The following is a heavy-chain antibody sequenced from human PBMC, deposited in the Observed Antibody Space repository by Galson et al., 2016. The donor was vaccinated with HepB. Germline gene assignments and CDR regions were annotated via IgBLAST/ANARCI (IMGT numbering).Heavy chain of an antibody. V-gene: IGHV3-23*01. CDR2: VSGSGTNT. CDR3: AKGDKVTGWDN. D-gene: IGHD6-19*01. CDR1: GLTFSSCA. J-gene: IGHJ4*02. Sequence: SLRLSCAASGLTFSSCAMYWVRQAPGKGLEWVSAVSGSGTNTYHANSVKGRFTVSSGNSKNTLYLQMTSLRAEDTAVYYCAKGDKVTGWDNWGQGTLVAVSS.